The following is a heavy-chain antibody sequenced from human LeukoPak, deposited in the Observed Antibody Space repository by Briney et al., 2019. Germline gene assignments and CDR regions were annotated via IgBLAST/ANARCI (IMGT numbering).Heavy chain of an antibody. Sequence: GGSLRLSCAASGLTVSSSYMSWVRQAPGKGLEWVSVLYSGGTTHYPDSVKGRFTISRDNSKNTLYLQMNSLRVEDTAVYYCAKGISSWYKDAFDSWGQGTLVTVSS. V-gene: IGHV3-66*01. CDR1: GLTVSSSY. D-gene: IGHD6-13*01. CDR3: AKGISSWYKDAFDS. CDR2: LYSGGTT. J-gene: IGHJ4*02.